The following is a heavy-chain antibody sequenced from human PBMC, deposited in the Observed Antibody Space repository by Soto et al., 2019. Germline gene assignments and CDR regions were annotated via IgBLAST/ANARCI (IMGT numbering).Heavy chain of an antibody. CDR2: IIPVFDKA. CDR3: ARLRRDWGDAFDL. CDR1: GGSFGSSA. Sequence: QVQLVQSGADVKKPGSSVKVSCKTSGGSFGSSAISWVRQAPAQGLEWMGEIIPVFDKANYAKNFQGRLTITAEELTGTVFMDLSSLRSEDTADYFCARLRRDWGDAFDLWGLGTFVTVSS. V-gene: IGHV1-69*01. D-gene: IGHD3-16*01. J-gene: IGHJ3*01.